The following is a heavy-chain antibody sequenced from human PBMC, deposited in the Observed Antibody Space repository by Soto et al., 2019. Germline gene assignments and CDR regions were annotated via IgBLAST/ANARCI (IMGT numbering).Heavy chain of an antibody. CDR1: GYTFTSYA. J-gene: IGHJ4*02. CDR2: INAGNGNT. Sequence: ASVKVSCKASGYTFTSYAMHWVRQAPGQRLEWMGWINAGNGNTKYSQKFQGRVTITRDTSASTAYMELSSLRSEDTAVYYCARDRQGYYDFWSSYYTGTGLFDYWGQGTLVTVSS. D-gene: IGHD3-3*01. V-gene: IGHV1-3*01. CDR3: ARDRQGYYDFWSSYYTGTGLFDY.